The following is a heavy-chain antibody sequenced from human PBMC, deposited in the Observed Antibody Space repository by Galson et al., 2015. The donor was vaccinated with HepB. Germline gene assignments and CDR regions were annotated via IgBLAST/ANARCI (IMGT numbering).Heavy chain of an antibody. Sequence: SLRLSCAASGFTFTDHYMSWIRQAPGKGLEWVSYISGSGSFINYADSVKGRFTMSRDKAKNSVYLQLNSLRVEDTAVYYCARERQFLRDFDSWGQGTLVTVSS. CDR2: ISGSGSFI. V-gene: IGHV3-11*01. CDR3: ARERQFLRDFDS. CDR1: GFTFTDHY. J-gene: IGHJ4*02. D-gene: IGHD6-19*01.